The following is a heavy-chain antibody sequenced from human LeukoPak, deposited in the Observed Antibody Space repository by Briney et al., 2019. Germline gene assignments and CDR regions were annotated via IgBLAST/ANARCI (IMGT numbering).Heavy chain of an antibody. CDR1: GFTFSDYS. D-gene: IGHD3-16*02. CDR3: AREAGGVIKRRWYYYYMDV. V-gene: IGHV3-48*01. Sequence: PGGSLRLSCAASGFTFSDYSMNWVRQAPGKGLEWISYIGIDSGNTNYADSVKGRFTISRDNSKNTLYLQMNSLRAEDTAVYYCAREAGGVIKRRWYYYYMDVWGKGTTVTVSS. J-gene: IGHJ6*03. CDR2: IGIDSGNT.